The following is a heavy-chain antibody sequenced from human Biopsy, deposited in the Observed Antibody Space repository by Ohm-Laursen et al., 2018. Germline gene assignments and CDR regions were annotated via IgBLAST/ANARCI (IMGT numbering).Heavy chain of an antibody. J-gene: IGHJ5*02. Sequence: SVKVSCKTSGYTFTDYFVHWVRQAPGQGLEWMGWIDTINGGTRSAQKFRGRVTMTRDTSISTAYMELSRLTSDDTAVYYCARERDPWGQGTLVTVSS. CDR3: ARERDP. V-gene: IGHV1-2*02. CDR2: IDTINGGT. CDR1: GYTFTDYF.